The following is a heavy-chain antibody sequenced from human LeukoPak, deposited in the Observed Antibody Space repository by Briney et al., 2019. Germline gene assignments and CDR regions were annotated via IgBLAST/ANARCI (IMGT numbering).Heavy chain of an antibody. Sequence: GGSLRLSCAASGFTFSSYAMHWVRQAPGKGLEWVAVISYDGSNKYYADSVKGRFTISRDNSKNTLYLQMNSLRAEDTAVYYCARDNSSWYEISTFDYWGQGTLVTASS. J-gene: IGHJ4*02. CDR2: ISYDGSNK. V-gene: IGHV3-30-3*01. D-gene: IGHD6-13*01. CDR1: GFTFSSYA. CDR3: ARDNSSWYEISTFDY.